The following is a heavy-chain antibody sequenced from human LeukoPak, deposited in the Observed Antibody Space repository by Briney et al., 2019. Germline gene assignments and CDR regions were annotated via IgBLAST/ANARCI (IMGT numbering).Heavy chain of an antibody. CDR2: ISSSSSYI. V-gene: IGHV3-21*01. CDR3: ARDFSDTDWFDP. J-gene: IGHJ5*02. Sequence: GGSLRLSCAASGFTFSSYSMNWVRQAPGKGLEWVSSISSSSSYIYHADSVKGRFTISRDNAKNSLYLQMNSLRAEDTAVYYCARDFSDTDWFDPWGQGTLVTVSS. CDR1: GFTFSSYS. D-gene: IGHD5-18*01.